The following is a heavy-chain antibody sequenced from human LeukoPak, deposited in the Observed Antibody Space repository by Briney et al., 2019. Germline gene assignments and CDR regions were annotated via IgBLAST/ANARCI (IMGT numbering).Heavy chain of an antibody. CDR1: GGSISSYY. CDR2: IYNGGST. V-gene: IGHV4-59*08. Sequence: SETLSLTCTVSGGSISSYYWSWIRQPPGKGLEWIGYIYNGGSTNYNPSLKSRVTPSVDTSTNQFSLRLRSVSAADTAVYYCARVETHTVWAMDYWGPGTVVTVSS. J-gene: IGHJ4*02. D-gene: IGHD2-21*02. CDR3: ARVETHTVWAMDY.